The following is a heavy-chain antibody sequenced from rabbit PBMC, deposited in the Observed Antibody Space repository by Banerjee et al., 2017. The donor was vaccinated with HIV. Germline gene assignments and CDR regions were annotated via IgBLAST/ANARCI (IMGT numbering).Heavy chain of an antibody. J-gene: IGHJ4*01. D-gene: IGHD2-1*01. CDR3: ARGAANAFDL. V-gene: IGHV1S40*01. CDR2: IDLGSSGNT. CDR1: GFSFSGGYY. Sequence: QSLEESGGDLVKPGASLTLTCTASGFSFSGGYYMCWVRRAPGKGLEWIACIDLGSSGNTYYASWAKGRFTISTTSSTTVTLQMTSLTDADTATHFCARGAANAFDLWGQGTLVTVS.